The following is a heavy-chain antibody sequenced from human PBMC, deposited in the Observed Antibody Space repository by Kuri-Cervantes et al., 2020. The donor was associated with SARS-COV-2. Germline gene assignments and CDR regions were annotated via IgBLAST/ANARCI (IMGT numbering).Heavy chain of an antibody. CDR1: GFTFSSYW. CDR3: ARPPPGYCSSTSCYTGGDFDL. J-gene: IGHJ2*01. Sequence: ETLSLTCAASGFTFSSYWMHWVRQAPGKGLVWVSRINSDRSSTSYADSVKGRFTISRDNAKNTLYLQMNSLRAEDTAVYYCARPPPGYCSSTSCYTGGDFDLWGRGTLVTVSS. D-gene: IGHD2-2*02. CDR2: INSDRSST. V-gene: IGHV3-74*01.